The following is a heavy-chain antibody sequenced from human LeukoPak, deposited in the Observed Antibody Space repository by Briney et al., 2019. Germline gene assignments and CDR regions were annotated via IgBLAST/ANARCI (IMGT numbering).Heavy chain of an antibody. CDR2: IYHSGST. J-gene: IGHJ4*02. CDR3: ARASHDYGDYSHFDY. CDR1: GGSISSSNW. V-gene: IGHV4-4*02. D-gene: IGHD4-17*01. Sequence: SETLSLTCAVSGGSISSSNWWSWVRQPPGKGLEWIGEIYHSGSTNYNPSLKTRVTISVDKSKNQFSLKLSSVTAADTAVYYCARASHDYGDYSHFDYWGQGTLVTVSS.